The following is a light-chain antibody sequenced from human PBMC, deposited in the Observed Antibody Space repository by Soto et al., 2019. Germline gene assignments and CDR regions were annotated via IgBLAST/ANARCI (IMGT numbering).Light chain of an antibody. Sequence: IQLTQSPSSLSASVGDRVTITCRASQGLNTNLAWYQQKPGKAPNILIYGASTLQKGVPSRFSGNGSGTVFTLTISSLPPEDLANYYCQQSNNYFTFGPGTKVDI. CDR1: QGLNTN. CDR2: GAS. J-gene: IGKJ3*01. CDR3: QQSNNYFT. V-gene: IGKV1-9*01.